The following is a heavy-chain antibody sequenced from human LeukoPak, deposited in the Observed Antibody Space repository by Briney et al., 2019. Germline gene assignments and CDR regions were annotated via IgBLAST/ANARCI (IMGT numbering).Heavy chain of an antibody. D-gene: IGHD4-17*01. J-gene: IGHJ4*02. Sequence: SQTLSLTCTVSGGSISSGDYYWSWIRQPPGKGLEWIGYIYYSGSTYYNPSLKSRVTISVDTSKNQISLKLSSVTAADTAVYYCARDRGSTVTLDYWGQGTLVTVSS. CDR3: ARDRGSTVTLDY. V-gene: IGHV4-30-4*01. CDR2: IYYSGST. CDR1: GGSISSGDYY.